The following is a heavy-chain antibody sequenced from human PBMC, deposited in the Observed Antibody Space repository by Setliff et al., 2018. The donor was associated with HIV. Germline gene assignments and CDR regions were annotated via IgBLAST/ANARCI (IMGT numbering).Heavy chain of an antibody. CDR1: GYTFTGYY. V-gene: IGHV1-2*02. CDR3: ARDRRSDYVVVAIDY. J-gene: IGHJ4*02. Sequence: ASVKVSCKASGYTFTGYYMHWVRQAPGQGLEWMGWINPNSGGTNYAQKFQGRVTMTRDPSTSTAYMEVRSLRSDDTAVYYCARDRRSDYVVVAIDYWGQGTLVTVSS. D-gene: IGHD4-17*01. CDR2: INPNSGGT.